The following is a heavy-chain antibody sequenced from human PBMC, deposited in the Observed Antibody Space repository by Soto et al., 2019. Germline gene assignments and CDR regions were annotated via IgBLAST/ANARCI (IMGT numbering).Heavy chain of an antibody. D-gene: IGHD1-7*01. CDR2: IYYSGST. J-gene: IGHJ1*01. CDR3: ARESGENWTYEAH. V-gene: IGHV4-59*12. Sequence: PSETLSLTCTVSGGSISSYYWSWIRQPPGKGLEWIGYIYYSGSTNYNPSLKSRVTMSMDTSRNQFSLNLQSATAADTALYYCARESGENWTYEAHWGQGTLVTVSS. CDR1: GGSISSYY.